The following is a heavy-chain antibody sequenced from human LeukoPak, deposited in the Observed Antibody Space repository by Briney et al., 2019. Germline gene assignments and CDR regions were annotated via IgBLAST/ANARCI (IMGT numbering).Heavy chain of an antibody. Sequence: SGTLSLTCTVSGGSISSYYWSWIRQPPGKGLEWIGYIYYSGSTNYNPSLKSRVTISVDTSKNQFSLRLSSVTAADTAVYSCARNYYDSSGYYDDWYFDLWGRGTLVTVSS. CDR1: GGSISSYY. D-gene: IGHD3-22*01. J-gene: IGHJ2*01. V-gene: IGHV4-59*01. CDR2: IYYSGST. CDR3: ARNYYDSSGYYDDWYFDL.